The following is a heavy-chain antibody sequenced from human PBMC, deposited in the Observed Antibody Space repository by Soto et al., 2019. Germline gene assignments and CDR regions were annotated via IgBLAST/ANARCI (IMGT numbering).Heavy chain of an antibody. CDR1: GYTFTSYG. V-gene: IGHV1-18*04. Sequence: ASVKVSCKASGYTFTSYGISWVRQAPGQGLEWMGWISAYNGNTNYARKLQGRVTMTTDTSTSTAYMELRSLRSDDTAVYYCARVGYYDILTGYSLPYYFDYWGQGTLVTVSS. CDR3: ARVGYYDILTGYSLPYYFDY. J-gene: IGHJ4*02. D-gene: IGHD3-9*01. CDR2: ISAYNGNT.